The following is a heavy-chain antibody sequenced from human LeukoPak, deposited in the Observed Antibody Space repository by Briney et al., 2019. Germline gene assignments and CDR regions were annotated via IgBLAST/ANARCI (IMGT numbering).Heavy chain of an antibody. Sequence: PGGSLRLSCAASGITLSVYWMRWPRQSPGKGVEWVANIKQDGSEKYYRASVQGRFTISRDNAKNSLYLQMTSLRAEDTAVYYCARSGSGYFDYWGQGSLVTVSS. CDR3: ARSGSGYFDY. J-gene: IGHJ4*02. CDR1: GITLSVYW. CDR2: IKQDGSEK. V-gene: IGHV3-7*01.